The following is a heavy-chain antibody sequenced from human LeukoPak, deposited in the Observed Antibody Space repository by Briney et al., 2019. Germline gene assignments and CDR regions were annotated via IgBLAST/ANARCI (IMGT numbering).Heavy chain of an antibody. J-gene: IGHJ4*02. D-gene: IGHD5-12*01. CDR3: ARHHKSGYTGYDSDY. CDR1: GCSFITYW. CDR2: IFRADCCT. V-gene: IGHV5-51*01. Sequence: GEALKTSCEASGCSFITYWIGWGRQAPGEGREGRGIIFRADCCTEYSPSFQGPVTISVAKSVNTAYLQWSRLKASDTATYYCARHHKSGYTGYDSDYWGQGTLVIVSS.